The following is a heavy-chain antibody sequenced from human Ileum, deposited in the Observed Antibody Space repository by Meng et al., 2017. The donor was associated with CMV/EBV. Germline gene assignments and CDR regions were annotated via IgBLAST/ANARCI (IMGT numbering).Heavy chain of an antibody. CDR2: INAGGST. CDR1: GGSISTYY. V-gene: IGHV4-4*07. D-gene: IGHD4-17*01. CDR3: AREENTVNQFEY. Sequence: QVHRQEAVPGLGKPSETLSPTCAVSGGSISTYYWTWGRQPAGKGLEWIGRINAGGSTNDNPSLKSRVTMSVDTSKNQFSLKVTSVTAADTAVYYCAREENTVNQFEYWGQGTLVTVSS. J-gene: IGHJ4*02.